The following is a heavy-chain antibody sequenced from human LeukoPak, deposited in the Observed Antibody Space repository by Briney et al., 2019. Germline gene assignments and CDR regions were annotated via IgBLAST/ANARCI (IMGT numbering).Heavy chain of an antibody. CDR2: IRYDGRHT. J-gene: IGHJ4*02. CDR1: GFTFSSYD. V-gene: IGHV3-33*08. CDR3: LRGDRRDY. Sequence: GGSLRLSCGASGFTFSSYDMHWVRRAPGKGLEWVAGIRYDGRHTYHADSVKGRFIISRDNAKDSLYLQMNSLRVEDTAVYYCLRGDRRDYWGQGTLVTVSS.